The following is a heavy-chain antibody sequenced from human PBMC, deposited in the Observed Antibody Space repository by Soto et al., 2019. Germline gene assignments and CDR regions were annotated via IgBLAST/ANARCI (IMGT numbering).Heavy chain of an antibody. D-gene: IGHD2-8*02. CDR2: VSGSGGST. CDR3: AKASSGVLLVYTVFLQE. CDR1: GFSFSTYA. V-gene: IGHV3-23*01. Sequence: EVQVLESGGGLVQPGGSLRLSCAASGFSFSTYAMSWVRQAPGKGLEWVSVVSGSGGSTYYADSVKGRFTISRDNSKNTLYLQMDSLRTDDTAVYYCAKASSGVLLVYTVFLQEWGQGTLVTVSS. J-gene: IGHJ4*02.